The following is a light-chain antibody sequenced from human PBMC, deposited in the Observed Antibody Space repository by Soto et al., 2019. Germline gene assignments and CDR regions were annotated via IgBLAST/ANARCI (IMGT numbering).Light chain of an antibody. V-gene: IGKV1-5*03. CDR3: QQYDTHSWT. CDR2: KAS. J-gene: IGKJ1*01. CDR1: QSLRNW. Sequence: DIQMTQSPSTLSASVGDRVTITCRASQSLRNWLVWYQQKPGKAPKLLIYKASSLESGVPSRFSGSGSGAEFTLTINGLQPDDFATYYCQQYDTHSWTFGQGTKVEIK.